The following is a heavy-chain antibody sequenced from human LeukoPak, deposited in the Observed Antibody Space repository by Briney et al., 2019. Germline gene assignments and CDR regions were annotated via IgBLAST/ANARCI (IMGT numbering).Heavy chain of an antibody. V-gene: IGHV1-18*01. CDR1: GYTFNSYG. CDR2: ISAYNGKT. CDR3: ARDPLSFVVVPAAVSEY. J-gene: IGHJ1*01. D-gene: IGHD2-21*01. Sequence: ASVKVSCKTVGYTFNSYGISWVRQAPGQGLEWMGWISAYNGKTGFAQKFVGRITLTTDTTTNTAHMELKSLRSDDTAFYYCARDPLSFVVVPAAVSEYWGQGTLVSVSS.